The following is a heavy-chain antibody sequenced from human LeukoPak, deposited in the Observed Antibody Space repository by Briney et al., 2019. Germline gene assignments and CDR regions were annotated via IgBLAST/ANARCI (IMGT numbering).Heavy chain of an antibody. CDR3: ARALGNDFDY. CDR2: TYYRSKWYT. D-gene: IGHD5-12*01. J-gene: IGHJ4*02. V-gene: IGHV6-1*01. Sequence: SQTLSLTCAISGDSVSSYRAAWNWIRQSPSRGLERLGRTYYRSKWYTDYAVSVKSRITIKPDTSKNQFSLQLNSVTPEDTAVYYCARALGNDFDYWGQGTLVTVSS. CDR1: GDSVSSYRAA.